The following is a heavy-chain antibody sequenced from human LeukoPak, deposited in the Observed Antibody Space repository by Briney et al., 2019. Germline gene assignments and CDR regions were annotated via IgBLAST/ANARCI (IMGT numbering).Heavy chain of an antibody. CDR2: ISSSGSTI. CDR3: AKSFVVVPAAMIDY. V-gene: IGHV3-48*03. D-gene: IGHD2-2*01. Sequence: GGSLRLSCAGSGFTFSSYEMNWVRQAPGKGLEWVSYISSSGSTIYYADSVKGRFTISRDNAKNTLYLQMNSLRAEDTAVYYCAKSFVVVPAAMIDYWGQGTLVTVSS. CDR1: GFTFSSYE. J-gene: IGHJ4*02.